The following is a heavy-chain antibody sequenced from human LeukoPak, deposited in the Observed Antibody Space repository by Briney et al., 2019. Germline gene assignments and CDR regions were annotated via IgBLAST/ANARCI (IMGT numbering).Heavy chain of an antibody. Sequence: SETLSLTCTVSGGSISSYYWSWIRQTPEKGLEWIGYTNYDGSTKYNPSLKSRVTISLDASKSQFSLKLSSVTAADTAMYYCARGGYYYLDVWGKGTTVTISS. CDR3: ARGGYYYLDV. CDR1: GGSISSYY. CDR2: TNYDGST. J-gene: IGHJ6*03. V-gene: IGHV4-59*01.